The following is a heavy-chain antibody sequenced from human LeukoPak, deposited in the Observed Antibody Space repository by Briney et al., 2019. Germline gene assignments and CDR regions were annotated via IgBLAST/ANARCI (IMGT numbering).Heavy chain of an antibody. Sequence: GGSLRLSCAASGFTFSNAWMNWVRQAPGKGLEWVSGISWNSGSIGYADSVKGRFTISRDNAKNSLYLQMNSLRAEDTALYYCAKDIFRTNGMDVWGQGTTVTVSS. CDR3: AKDIFRTNGMDV. V-gene: IGHV3-9*01. CDR1: GFTFSNAW. J-gene: IGHJ6*02. CDR2: ISWNSGSI.